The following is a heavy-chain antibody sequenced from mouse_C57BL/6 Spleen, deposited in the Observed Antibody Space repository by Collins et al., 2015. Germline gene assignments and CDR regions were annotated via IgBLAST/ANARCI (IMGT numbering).Heavy chain of an antibody. D-gene: IGHD2-5*01. CDR1: GYAFSNYW. Sequence: QVQLQQSGAELVKPGASVKISCKTSGYAFSNYWMNWVKQRPGKGLEWIGQIYPGDGDTNYNGKFKGKATLTADKSSSTAYMQLNSLTSEDSAVYFCARTYSNYDYFDYWGQGTTLTVSS. CDR3: ARTYSNYDYFDY. V-gene: IGHV1-80*01. CDR2: IYPGDGDT. J-gene: IGHJ2*01.